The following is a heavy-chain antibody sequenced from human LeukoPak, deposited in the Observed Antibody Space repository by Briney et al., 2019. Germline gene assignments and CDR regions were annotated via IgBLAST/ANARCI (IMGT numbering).Heavy chain of an antibody. CDR2: IYSGGST. D-gene: IGHD4-17*01. Sequence: QPGGSLRLSCAASGFTVSSNYMSWVRQAPGKGLEWVSVIYSGGSTYYADSVKGRFTISRDNSKNTLYLQMNSLRAEDTAVYYCANRYGDYRVTDAFDIWGQGTMVTVSS. CDR3: ANRYGDYRVTDAFDI. CDR1: GFTVSSNY. J-gene: IGHJ3*02. V-gene: IGHV3-53*01.